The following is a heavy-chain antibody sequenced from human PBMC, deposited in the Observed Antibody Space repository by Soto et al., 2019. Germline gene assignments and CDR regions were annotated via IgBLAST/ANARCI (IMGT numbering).Heavy chain of an antibody. D-gene: IGHD3-10*01. CDR1: GFTFSSFV. CDR3: ARERLGYGLGRGKMDV. Sequence: EVQLLASGGAVVQPGGSLRLSCAASGFTFSSFVMNWVRQAPGKGLEWVAGMSGSGGSINHADSVKGQFTISRDNSKNTLFLDMKRLRDDDPAVYHCARERLGYGLGRGKMDVWGKGTTVNVSS. CDR2: MSGSGGSI. J-gene: IGHJ6*04. V-gene: IGHV3-23*01.